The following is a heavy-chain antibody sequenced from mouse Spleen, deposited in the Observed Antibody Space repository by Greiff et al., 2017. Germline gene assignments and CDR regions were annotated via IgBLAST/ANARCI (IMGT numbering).Heavy chain of an antibody. D-gene: IGHD2-4*01. J-gene: IGHJ4*01. CDR1: GYTFTSYW. CDR2: IDPSDSYT. Sequence: QVQLQQPGAELVKPGASVKLSCKASGYTFTSYWMQWVKQRPGQGLEWIGEIDPSDSYTNYNQKFKGKATLTVDTSSSTAYMQLSSLTSEDSAVYYCARGVTMITTVYAMDYWGQGTSVTVSS. CDR3: ARGVTMITTVYAMDY. V-gene: IGHV1-50*01.